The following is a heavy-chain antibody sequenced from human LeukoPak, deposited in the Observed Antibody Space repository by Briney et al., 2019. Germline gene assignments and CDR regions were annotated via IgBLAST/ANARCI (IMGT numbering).Heavy chain of an antibody. Sequence: PGGSLRLSCAASGFTVSSNYMSWVRQAPGKGLEWVSVIYSGGSTCYADSVKGRFTISRDNSKNTLYLQMNSLRAEDTAVYYCARLDSSGWYYFEYWGQGTLVTVSS. CDR3: ARLDSSGWYYFEY. J-gene: IGHJ4*02. CDR2: IYSGGST. V-gene: IGHV3-53*01. D-gene: IGHD6-19*01. CDR1: GFTVSSNY.